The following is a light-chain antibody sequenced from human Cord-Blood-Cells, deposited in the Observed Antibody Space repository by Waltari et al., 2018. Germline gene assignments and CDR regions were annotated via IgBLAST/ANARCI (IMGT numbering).Light chain of an antibody. CDR2: DVS. J-gene: IGLJ2*01. Sequence: QSALTQTRSVSGSHGQSVTIYCTGTSSDVGGYNHVSWYQQHPGKAPKLMIYDVSKRPSGVPDRFSGSKSGNTASLTISGLQAEDEADYYCCSYAGSYTVVFGGGTKLTVL. V-gene: IGLV2-11*01. CDR3: CSYAGSYTVV. CDR1: SSDVGGYNH.